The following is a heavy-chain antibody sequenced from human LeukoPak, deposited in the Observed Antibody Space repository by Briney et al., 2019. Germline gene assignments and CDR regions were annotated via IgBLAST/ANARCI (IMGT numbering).Heavy chain of an antibody. CDR2: IKSKTDGGTT. CDR3: TTDGGRYFDWFGWFDP. CDR1: GFTFSNAW. D-gene: IGHD3-9*01. Sequence: GGSLRLSCAASGFTFSNAWMSWVRQAPGKGLEWVGRIKSKTDGGTTDYAAPVKGGFTISRDDSKNTLYLQMNSLKTEDTAVYYCTTDGGRYFDWFGWFDPWGQGTLVTVSS. J-gene: IGHJ5*02. V-gene: IGHV3-15*01.